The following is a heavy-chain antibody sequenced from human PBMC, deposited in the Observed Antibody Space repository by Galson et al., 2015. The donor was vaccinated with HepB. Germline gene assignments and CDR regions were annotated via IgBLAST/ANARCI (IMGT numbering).Heavy chain of an antibody. CDR1: GFTVGRSC. V-gene: IGHV3-66*02. CDR3: ARDKNSGWYYYYGMDV. J-gene: IGHJ6*02. Sequence: SLRLSCAASGFTVGRSCMNWVRQAPGKGLEWVSLIYSGGSTYYADSVEGRFTVSRDNSKNTLYLQMNSLTAEGAAVYYCARDKNSGWYYYYGMDVWGQGTTVTVSS. D-gene: IGHD6-19*01. CDR2: IYSGGST.